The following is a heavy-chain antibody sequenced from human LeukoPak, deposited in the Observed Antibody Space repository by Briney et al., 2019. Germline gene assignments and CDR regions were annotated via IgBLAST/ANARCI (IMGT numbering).Heavy chain of an antibody. CDR2: IIPIFGTA. V-gene: IGHV1-69*01. J-gene: IGHJ6*03. D-gene: IGHD2/OR15-2a*01. Sequence: SVKVSCKASGGTFSSYAISWVRQAPGQGLEWMGGIIPIFGTANYAQKFQGRVTITADESTSTAYMELSSLRSEDTAVYYCAVIASSTAHYYYYYMDVWGIGTTVTVSS. CDR3: AVIASSTAHYYYYYMDV. CDR1: GGTFSSYA.